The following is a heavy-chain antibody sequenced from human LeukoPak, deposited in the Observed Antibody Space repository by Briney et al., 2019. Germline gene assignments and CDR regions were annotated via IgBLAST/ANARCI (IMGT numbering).Heavy chain of an antibody. CDR2: IYPGDSDT. CDR1: GYSFTSYL. D-gene: IGHD4-23*01. Sequence: GESLKISCKGSGYSFTSYLIGWVRQMPWKGLECMGIIYPGDSDTRYSPSFQGQVTISADKSISNAYLQWSSLKASDTDMYYCARYYGGNSYGFDPWGQGTLVTVSS. V-gene: IGHV5-51*01. CDR3: ARYYGGNSYGFDP. J-gene: IGHJ5*02.